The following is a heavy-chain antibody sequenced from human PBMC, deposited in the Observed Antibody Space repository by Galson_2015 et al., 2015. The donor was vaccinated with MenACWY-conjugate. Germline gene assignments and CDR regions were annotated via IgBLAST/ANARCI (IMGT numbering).Heavy chain of an antibody. Sequence: SLRLSCAASGFIFNTYWMHWVRQAPGKGLVWVSRINPGGSSTTYADSVKDRFTISRDNAKNTLYLQMNNLRPEDTAVFYCAKTRGASFYFDSWGQGTLVTVSS. V-gene: IGHV3-74*01. CDR3: AKTRGASFYFDS. J-gene: IGHJ4*02. D-gene: IGHD1-26*01. CDR2: INPGGSST. CDR1: GFIFNTYW.